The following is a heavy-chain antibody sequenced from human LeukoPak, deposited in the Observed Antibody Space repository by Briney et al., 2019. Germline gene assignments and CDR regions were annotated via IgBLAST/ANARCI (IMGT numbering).Heavy chain of an antibody. D-gene: IGHD3-16*01. V-gene: IGHV3-66*01. CDR2: IYSGGST. Sequence: GGSLRLSCAASGFTVSSNSMSWVRQAPGKGLEWVSIIYSGGSTYNADSVKGRFTISRDNSKNTLYLQMNSLRAEDTAVYYCARNDYNFDYWGQGTLVTVSS. CDR3: ARNDYNFDY. CDR1: GFTVSSNS. J-gene: IGHJ4*02.